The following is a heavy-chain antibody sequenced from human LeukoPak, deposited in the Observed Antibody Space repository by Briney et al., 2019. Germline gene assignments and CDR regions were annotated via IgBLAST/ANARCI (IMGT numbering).Heavy chain of an antibody. J-gene: IGHJ4*02. Sequence: PSETLSLTCAVYGGSFSGYYWSWIRQPPGKGLEWIGEISHSGSTNYNPSLKSRVTISVDTSKNQFSLKLSSVTAADTAVYYCARGINSGSYDFLQPTHGDYFDYWGQGTLVTVSS. V-gene: IGHV4-34*01. CDR2: ISHSGST. CDR1: GGSFSGYY. D-gene: IGHD1-26*01. CDR3: ARGINSGSYDFLQPTHGDYFDY.